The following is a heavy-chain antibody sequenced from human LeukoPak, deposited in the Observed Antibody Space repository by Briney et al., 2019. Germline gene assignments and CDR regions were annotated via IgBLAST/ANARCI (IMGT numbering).Heavy chain of an antibody. CDR2: ISGSGDST. Sequence: GGSLRLSCAASGFTFSIYAMSWVRQAPGKGLEWVSAISGSGDSTYYADSVKGRFTLSRDNSKNTLYLQMNSLRADDTAVYYCAKGLDRGYYDYWGQGIPVTVSS. CDR3: AKGLDRGYYDY. V-gene: IGHV3-23*01. CDR1: GFTFSIYA. J-gene: IGHJ4*02.